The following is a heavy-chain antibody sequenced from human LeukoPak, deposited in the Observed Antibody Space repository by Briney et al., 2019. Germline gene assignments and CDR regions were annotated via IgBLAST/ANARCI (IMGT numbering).Heavy chain of an antibody. CDR3: ARDPGWGALDY. CDR1: GFSFSTTW. CDR2: INIDGSQR. D-gene: IGHD3-16*01. Sequence: GGSLRLSCAASGFSFSTTWMTWVRQTPGKGLELVANINIDGSQRYHADSVEGRFTISRDNVKNALYLQMSSLRVEDTAVYYCARDPGWGALDYWGQGALVIVSS. J-gene: IGHJ4*02. V-gene: IGHV3-7*03.